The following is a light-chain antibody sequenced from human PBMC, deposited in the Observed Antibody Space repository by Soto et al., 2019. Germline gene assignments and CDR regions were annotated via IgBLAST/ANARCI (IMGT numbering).Light chain of an antibody. V-gene: IGLV2-8*01. Sequence: QSVLTQPPSASGSPGQSVTISCTGTSSDVGGYNYVSWYQQHPGKAPKLMIYDVNKRPSGVPDRFSGSKSGNTASLTVSGLQADDEANYYCSSYGGSNIVVFGGGTQLTVL. CDR2: DVN. J-gene: IGLJ2*01. CDR3: SSYGGSNIVV. CDR1: SSDVGGYNY.